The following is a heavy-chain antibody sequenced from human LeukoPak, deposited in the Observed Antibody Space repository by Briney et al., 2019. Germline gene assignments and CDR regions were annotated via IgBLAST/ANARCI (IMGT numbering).Heavy chain of an antibody. J-gene: IGHJ4*02. CDR3: ARAYGSRSYSPPDY. Sequence: ASLKVSCKASGYTLTSYDINWVRPATGQGLKWMGWMNPNSGNTGYAQKFQGRVTMTRNTSISTAYMELSSLRSEDTAVYYCARAYGSRSYSPPDYWGQGTLVTVSS. CDR2: MNPNSGNT. V-gene: IGHV1-8*01. CDR1: GYTLTSYD. D-gene: IGHD3-10*01.